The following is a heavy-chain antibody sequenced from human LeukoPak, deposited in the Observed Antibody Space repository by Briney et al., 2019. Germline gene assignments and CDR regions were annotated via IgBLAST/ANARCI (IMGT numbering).Heavy chain of an antibody. CDR1: GYTFTGYD. D-gene: IGHD3-3*01. Sequence: ASVKVSCKASGYTFTGYDMHWVRQDPGQGLEWMGWIDPNSGGTNYAQKFQGRVTMTRDTSISTAYMELSRLRSDDTAVYYCARGERITIFRRMGNWFDPWGQGTLVTASS. CDR3: ARGERITIFRRMGNWFDP. J-gene: IGHJ5*02. V-gene: IGHV1-2*02. CDR2: IDPNSGGT.